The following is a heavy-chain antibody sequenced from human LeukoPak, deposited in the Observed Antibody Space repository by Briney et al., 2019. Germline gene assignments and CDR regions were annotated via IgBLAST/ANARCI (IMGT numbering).Heavy chain of an antibody. V-gene: IGHV4-31*03. CDR1: GGSISSGGYY. J-gene: IGHJ4*02. Sequence: SQTLSLTCTVSGGSISSGGYYWSWIRQHPGKGLEWIGYIYYSGSTYYNPSLKSRVTISVDTSKNQFSLKLSSVTAADTAVYYCARDSRSERSPSLGELSLFDYWGQGTLVTVSS. CDR2: IYYSGST. D-gene: IGHD3-16*02. CDR3: ARDSRSERSPSLGELSLFDY.